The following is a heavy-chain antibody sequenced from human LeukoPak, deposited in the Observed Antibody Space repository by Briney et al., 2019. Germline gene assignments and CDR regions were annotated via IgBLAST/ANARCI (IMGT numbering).Heavy chain of an antibody. CDR3: ARTSGTTFGGVIAPYWYFDL. J-gene: IGHJ2*01. D-gene: IGHD3-16*02. V-gene: IGHV3-11*06. Sequence: SVKGRFTISRDNAKNSLYLQMSSLRAEDTAVYYCARTSGTTFGGVIAPYWYFDLWGRGTLVTVSS.